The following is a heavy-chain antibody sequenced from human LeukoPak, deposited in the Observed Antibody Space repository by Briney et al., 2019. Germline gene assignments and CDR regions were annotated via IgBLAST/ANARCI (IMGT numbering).Heavy chain of an antibody. Sequence: GGSLRLSCAASGFTVSSNYMSWVRQAPGKGLEWVSVIYSGGSTYYADSVKGRFTISRDNSKNTLYLQMNSLRAEDTAVYYCTRRPYSSGWYYFDYWGQGTLVTVSS. V-gene: IGHV3-53*05. CDR3: TRRPYSSGWYYFDY. J-gene: IGHJ4*02. D-gene: IGHD6-13*01. CDR1: GFTVSSNY. CDR2: IYSGGST.